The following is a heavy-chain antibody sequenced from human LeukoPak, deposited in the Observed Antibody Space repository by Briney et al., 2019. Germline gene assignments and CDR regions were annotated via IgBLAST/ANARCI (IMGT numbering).Heavy chain of an antibody. CDR3: ARYDVWGTYRAFDY. J-gene: IGHJ4*02. CDR2: INHSGST. Sequence: SETLSLTCAVYGGSFSDYYWSWIRQPPGKGLEWIGEINHSGSTNYNPSLKSRVTISVDTSKNQFSLKLSSVTAADTAMYYCARYDVWGTYRAFDYWGQGTLVTVSS. D-gene: IGHD3-16*02. V-gene: IGHV4-34*01. CDR1: GGSFSDYY.